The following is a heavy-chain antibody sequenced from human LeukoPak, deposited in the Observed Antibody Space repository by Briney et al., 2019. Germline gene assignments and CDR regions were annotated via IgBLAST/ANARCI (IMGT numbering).Heavy chain of an antibody. CDR1: GFTFSSYE. Sequence: PGGSLRLSCATSGFTFSSYEMNWVRQAPGKGLEWISYITTSGTSTYYADSVKGRFTISRDNAKKSLYLQMNSLGAEDTAVYYCAREGHSGDYFDYWGQGTLVTVSS. CDR2: ITTSGTST. V-gene: IGHV3-48*03. J-gene: IGHJ4*02. D-gene: IGHD2-21*01. CDR3: AREGHSGDYFDY.